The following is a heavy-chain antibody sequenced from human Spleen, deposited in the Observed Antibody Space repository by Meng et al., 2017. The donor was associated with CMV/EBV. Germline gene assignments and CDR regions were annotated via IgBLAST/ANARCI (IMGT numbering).Heavy chain of an antibody. D-gene: IGHD2-2*01. CDR3: ARDICSTTTCWIGRAFDI. CDR1: GFTFRDYY. V-gene: IGHV3-11*01. CDR2: SSNGGGST. Sequence: GESLKISCAASGFTFRDYYMSWIRQAPGKGLEWVSDSSNGGGSTYYADSVKGRFTISRDNAKNSLHLQMNSLRDEDTAVYYCARDICSTTTCWIGRAFDIWGQGTMVTVSS. J-gene: IGHJ3*02.